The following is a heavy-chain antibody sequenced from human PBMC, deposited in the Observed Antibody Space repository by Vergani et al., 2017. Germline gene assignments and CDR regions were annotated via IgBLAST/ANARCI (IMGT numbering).Heavy chain of an antibody. V-gene: IGHV3-30*18. J-gene: IGHJ4*02. CDR2: ISYEGSNK. CDR3: AKDRDWDSTQTTDY. D-gene: IGHD3/OR15-3a*01. CDR1: GYTFTSYG. Sequence: QVQLVQSGAEVKKPGASVKVSCKASGYTFTSYGMHWVRQAPGTGLEWVAVISYEGSNKYYADSVKGRFNISRDNSKNTLYLQMNSLRAEDTAVYYCAKDRDWDSTQTTDYWGQGTLVTVSA.